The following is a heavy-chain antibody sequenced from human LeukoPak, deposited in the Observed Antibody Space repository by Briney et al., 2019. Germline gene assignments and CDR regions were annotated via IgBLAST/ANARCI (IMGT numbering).Heavy chain of an antibody. CDR3: ARGQETYCGGDCYWFDY. Sequence: PSETLSLTCTVSGGSISSNSYYWGWIRQPPGKGPEWIGSIYYSGSTHYNPSLKSRVTISVDTSKNQFSLKLSSVTAADTAVYYCARGQETYCGGDCYWFDYWGQGTLVTVSS. CDR1: GGSISSNSYY. V-gene: IGHV4-39*01. CDR2: IYYSGST. D-gene: IGHD2-21*02. J-gene: IGHJ4*02.